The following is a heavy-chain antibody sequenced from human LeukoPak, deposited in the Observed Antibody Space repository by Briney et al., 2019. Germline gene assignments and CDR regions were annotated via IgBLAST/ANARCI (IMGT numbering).Heavy chain of an antibody. CDR1: GFTSSNAW. CDR2: IKSKTDGGTT. D-gene: IGHD4-17*01. CDR3: TTDGGTVTPTGYYYGMDV. V-gene: IGHV3-15*01. J-gene: IGHJ6*04. Sequence: GGSLRLSCAASGFTSSNAWVSWVRQAPGKGLEWVGRIKSKTDGGTTEYAAPAEGRFTISRDDSKNTLYLQMNSLKTEDTAVYYCTTDGGTVTPTGYYYGMDVWGKGTTVTVSS.